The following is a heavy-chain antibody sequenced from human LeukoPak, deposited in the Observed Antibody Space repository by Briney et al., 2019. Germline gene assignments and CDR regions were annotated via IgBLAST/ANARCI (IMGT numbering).Heavy chain of an antibody. CDR1: GYYFTTYW. V-gene: IGHV5-51*01. CDR2: IYPADSDT. J-gene: IGHJ4*02. D-gene: IGHD6-13*01. Sequence: GESLKISCKGSGYYFTTYWIGWVRQMPGKGLEWMGIIYPADSDTRYSPSFQGQVTISADKSISTAYLQWSSLKASDTAMYYCARLQYSSSWYLDYWGQGTLVTVSS. CDR3: ARLQYSSSWYLDY.